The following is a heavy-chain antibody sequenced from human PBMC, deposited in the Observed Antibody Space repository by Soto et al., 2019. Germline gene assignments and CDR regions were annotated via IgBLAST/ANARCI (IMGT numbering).Heavy chain of an antibody. CDR2: ISAYNGNT. CDR3: ALYCSGGNCCSGVNWLDP. D-gene: IGHD2-15*01. Sequence: ASVKVSCKASGYTFTSYGISWVRQAPGQGLEWMGWISAYNGNTNYAQKLQGRVTMTTDTSTSTAYMELRSLRSEDTAVYYCALYCSGGNCCSGVNWLDPWGQGTLVTVSS. CDR1: GYTFTSYG. V-gene: IGHV1-18*01. J-gene: IGHJ5*02.